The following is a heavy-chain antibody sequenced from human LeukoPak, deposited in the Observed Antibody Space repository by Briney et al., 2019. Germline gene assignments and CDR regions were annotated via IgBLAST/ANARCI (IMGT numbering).Heavy chain of an antibody. CDR2: ISPYSGDT. Sequence: ASVKVSCKASGYTFPNFGISWVRQAPGQGLEWMGWISPYSGDTNYAQNLQGRVTMTTDTSTTTAYMELTSLRSDDTAEYYCARGNVGATRGLDYWGQGTLVTVSS. CDR3: ARGNVGATRGLDY. J-gene: IGHJ4*02. CDR1: GYTFPNFG. D-gene: IGHD1-26*01. V-gene: IGHV1-18*01.